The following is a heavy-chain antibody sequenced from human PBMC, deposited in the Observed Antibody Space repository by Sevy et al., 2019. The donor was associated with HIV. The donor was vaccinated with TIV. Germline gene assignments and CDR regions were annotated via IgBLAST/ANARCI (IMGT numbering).Heavy chain of an antibody. CDR3: AKADPSCSSTSCYYGAFDY. D-gene: IGHD2-2*01. J-gene: IGHJ4*02. V-gene: IGHV3-23*01. Sequence: GGSLRLSCAASGFTFSSYAMSWVRQAPGKGLEWVSAISGSGGSTYYAYSVKGRFTISRDNSKNTLYLQMNSLRAEDTAVYYCAKADPSCSSTSCYYGAFDYWGQGTLVTVSS. CDR2: ISGSGGST. CDR1: GFTFSSYA.